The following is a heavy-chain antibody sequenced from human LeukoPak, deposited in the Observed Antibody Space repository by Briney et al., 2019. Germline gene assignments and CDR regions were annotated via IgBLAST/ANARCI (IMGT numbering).Heavy chain of an antibody. CDR3: TRVVPAAIGLYFDY. Sequence: SETLSLTCTVSGGSISSGSYYWSWIRQPAGKGLEWIGRIYTSGSTNYNPSLKSRVTISVDTSKNQFSLKLSSVTAADTAVYYCTRVVPAAIGLYFDYWGQGTLVTVSS. CDR2: IYTSGST. V-gene: IGHV4-61*02. CDR1: GGSISSGSYY. J-gene: IGHJ4*02. D-gene: IGHD2-2*02.